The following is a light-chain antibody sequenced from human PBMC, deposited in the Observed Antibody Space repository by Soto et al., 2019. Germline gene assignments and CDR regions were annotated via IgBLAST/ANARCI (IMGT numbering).Light chain of an antibody. J-gene: IGLJ2*01. Sequence: QSLLTQPASVSGSPGQSITISCTGTSSDVGGYNYVSWYQQHPGKAPKLMIYDVINRPSGVSNRFSGSKSGNSASLTISGLQAEDEADYYCSSYTSSSTYVVFGGGTKVTVL. V-gene: IGLV2-14*03. CDR2: DVI. CDR3: SSYTSSSTYVV. CDR1: SSDVGGYNY.